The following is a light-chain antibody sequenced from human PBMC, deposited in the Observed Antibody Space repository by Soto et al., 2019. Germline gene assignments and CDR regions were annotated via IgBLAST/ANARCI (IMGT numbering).Light chain of an antibody. J-gene: IGLJ1*01. Sequence: QPVLTQPASVTGAPGQSSTIFCTKTIDDNDAYDYVSWYQQRPGSAPQLNNYDVNNRPSGTSRRFSSSKSVHTAYRTLSEFQIAHEATFDGSSYPRIYSLVLGTGTKATVL. CDR3: SSYPRIYSLV. V-gene: IGLV2-14*03. CDR1: IDDNDAYDY. CDR2: DVN.